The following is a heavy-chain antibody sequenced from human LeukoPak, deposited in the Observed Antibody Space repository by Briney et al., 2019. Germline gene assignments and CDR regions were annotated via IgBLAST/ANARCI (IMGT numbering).Heavy chain of an antibody. CDR1: NDSFSSHY. J-gene: IGHJ4*02. Sequence: SETLSLTCTVSNDSFSSHYWSWIRQPPGKGLEWIGYVYYSGSATYNPSLKSRVTMSVDTSKNQFSLELHSVTAADTAVYYCARDQPMRYYYDSSGHIFDYWGQGTLVTVSS. V-gene: IGHV4-59*11. CDR2: VYYSGSA. CDR3: ARDQPMRYYYDSSGHIFDY. D-gene: IGHD3-22*01.